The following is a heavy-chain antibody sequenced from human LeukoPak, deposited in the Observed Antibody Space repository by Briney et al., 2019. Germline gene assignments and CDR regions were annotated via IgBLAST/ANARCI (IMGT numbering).Heavy chain of an antibody. Sequence: PGGSLRLSCAASGFTFSSYGMHWVRQAPGKGLEWVAFIRYDGSNKYYADSVKGRFTISRDNSKNTLCLQMNSLRAEDTAVYYCAKDTYYYDSSAYLGSDYWGQGTLVTVSS. CDR2: IRYDGSNK. J-gene: IGHJ4*02. CDR1: GFTFSSYG. D-gene: IGHD3-22*01. V-gene: IGHV3-30*02. CDR3: AKDTYYYDSSAYLGSDY.